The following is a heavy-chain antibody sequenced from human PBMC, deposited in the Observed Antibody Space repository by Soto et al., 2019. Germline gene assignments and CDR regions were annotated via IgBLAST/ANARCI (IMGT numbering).Heavy chain of an antibody. CDR1: GFTFSSYW. J-gene: IGHJ3*02. Sequence: GGSLRLSCAASGFTFSSYWMSWVRQAPGKGLEWVANIKQDGSEKYYVDSVKGRFTISRDNAKNSLYLQMNSLRAEDTAVYYCAREAYDILTGYWSAFDIWGQGTMVTVSS. V-gene: IGHV3-7*01. CDR2: IKQDGSEK. CDR3: AREAYDILTGYWSAFDI. D-gene: IGHD3-9*01.